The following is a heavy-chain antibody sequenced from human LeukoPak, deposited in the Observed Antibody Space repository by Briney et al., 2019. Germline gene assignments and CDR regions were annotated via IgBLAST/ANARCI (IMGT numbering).Heavy chain of an antibody. CDR2: INHSGST. D-gene: IGHD2-21*01. CDR3: ARGMHWPIWWFDP. V-gene: IGHV4-34*01. CDR1: GGSFSGYY. J-gene: IGHJ5*02. Sequence: SETLSLTCAVYGGSFSGYYWSWIRQPPGKGLEWIGEINHSGSTNHNPSLKSRVTISVDTSKNQFSLKLSSVTAADTAVYYCARGMHWPIWWFDPWGQGTLVTVSS.